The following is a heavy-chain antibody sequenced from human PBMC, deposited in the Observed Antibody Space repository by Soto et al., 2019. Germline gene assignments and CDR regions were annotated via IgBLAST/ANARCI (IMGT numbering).Heavy chain of an antibody. CDR2: IYPGDSDT. Sequence: EVQLVQSGAEVKKPGESLKISCKGSGYSFTSYWIGWVRQMPGKGLEWMGIIYPGDSDTRYSPSFQGQVTISADKSISTAYLQWSSLKASDTAMYYCARPVCSITSCYSIEWFDPWGQGTLVTVSS. D-gene: IGHD2-2*01. CDR1: GYSFTSYW. CDR3: ARPVCSITSCYSIEWFDP. V-gene: IGHV5-51*03. J-gene: IGHJ5*02.